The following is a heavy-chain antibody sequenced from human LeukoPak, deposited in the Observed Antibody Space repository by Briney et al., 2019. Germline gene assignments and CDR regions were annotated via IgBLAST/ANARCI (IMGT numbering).Heavy chain of an antibody. CDR3: ASNTGTVFDY. Sequence: SETLSLTCTVSGYSISSGYYWGWIRQPPGKGLEWIGSIYHSGSTYYNPSLRSRVTISLEMSKHQFSLNLTSVTAADTAVYYCASNTGTVFDYWGQGALVTVSS. CDR2: IYHSGST. D-gene: IGHD7-27*01. J-gene: IGHJ4*02. V-gene: IGHV4-38-2*02. CDR1: GYSISSGYY.